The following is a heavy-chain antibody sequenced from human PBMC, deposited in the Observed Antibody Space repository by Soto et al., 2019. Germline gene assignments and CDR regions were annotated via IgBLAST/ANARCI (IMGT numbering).Heavy chain of an antibody. D-gene: IGHD6-19*01. V-gene: IGHV4-59*01. CDR2: IYYTGNT. CDR1: GGSISNYY. CDR3: ARDRRDSSGWYIFDY. Sequence: SETLSLTCTVSGGSISNYYWSWIRQPPGKRLEWVGYIYYTGNTNYNPSLKSRVTISVDTSKNQFSLKLSSVTAADTAVYYCARDRRDSSGWYIFDYWGQGTLVTVSS. J-gene: IGHJ4*02.